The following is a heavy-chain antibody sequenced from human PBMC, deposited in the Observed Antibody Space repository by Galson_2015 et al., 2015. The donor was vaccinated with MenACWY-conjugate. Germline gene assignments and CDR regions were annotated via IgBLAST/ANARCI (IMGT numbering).Heavy chain of an antibody. J-gene: IGHJ4*02. D-gene: IGHD6-13*01. Sequence: SLRLSCAASGYTFGSYAMSWVRQAPGKGLECVSGITSSGSSTYYPGAVKGRFTISRDNSRSTLYLQMNSLSAEDTAIYYCARDIAYSSSLGVCDYWGQGTLVTVSS. CDR1: GYTFGSYA. CDR2: ITSSGSST. V-gene: IGHV3-23*01. CDR3: ARDIAYSSSLGVCDY.